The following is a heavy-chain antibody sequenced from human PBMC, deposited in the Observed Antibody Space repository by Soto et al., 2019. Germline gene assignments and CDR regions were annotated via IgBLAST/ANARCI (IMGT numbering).Heavy chain of an antibody. D-gene: IGHD1-26*01. CDR1: NFTFSNYG. Sequence: QVQLVESGGGVVQPGRSLRLSCAASNFTFSNYGMHWVRQAPGKGLEWVALISNDGSNKYYTDSVKGRFTISRDNARNTLSLQMNSLRADDTAVYYCAKDGADNGTYYFDYWGQGTLITVSS. J-gene: IGHJ4*02. V-gene: IGHV3-30*18. CDR2: ISNDGSNK. CDR3: AKDGADNGTYYFDY.